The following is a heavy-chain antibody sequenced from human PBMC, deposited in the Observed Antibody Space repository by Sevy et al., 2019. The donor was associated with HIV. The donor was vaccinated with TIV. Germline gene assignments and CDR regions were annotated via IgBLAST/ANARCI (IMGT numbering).Heavy chain of an antibody. J-gene: IGHJ3*02. D-gene: IGHD3-9*01. V-gene: IGHV3-13*01. CDR3: ARGGYYDIWGTFDI. CDR1: GFTFSSYD. CDR2: IGTAGDT. Sequence: GGSLRLSCVASGFTFSSYDMHWVRQATGKGLEWVSAIGTAGDTYYPGSVKGRFTISRENAKNSLYLQMNSLRAGDTAVYYCARGGYYDIWGTFDIWGQGTMVTVSS.